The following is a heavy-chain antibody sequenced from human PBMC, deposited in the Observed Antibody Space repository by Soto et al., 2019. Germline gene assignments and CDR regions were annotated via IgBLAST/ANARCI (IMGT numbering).Heavy chain of an antibody. D-gene: IGHD2-8*02. J-gene: IGHJ2*01. V-gene: IGHV3-64*07. CDR3: AREARKPGLWYFDL. CDR2: INSNGATS. CDR1: GFSFSRYS. Sequence: EVQLVESGGGLVQPGGSLRLSCAGSGFSFSRYSIHWVRQAPGKGPEYVAVINSNGATSYYADSVKGRFTISRDNSKNTAVLQMGSMRDEDMAVYFCAREARKPGLWYFDLWGRGTLVTVSS.